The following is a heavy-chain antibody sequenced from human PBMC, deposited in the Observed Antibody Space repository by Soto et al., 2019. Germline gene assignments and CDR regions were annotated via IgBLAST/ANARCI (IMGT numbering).Heavy chain of an antibody. J-gene: IGHJ6*02. CDR3: ARALWFGPRGGMDV. Sequence: QVQLQQWGAGLLKPSETLSLTCAVYGGSFSGYYWSWIRQPPGKGLEWIGEINHSGSTNYNPSLKSRVTISVDTSKNQFSLKLSSVTAADTAVYYCARALWFGPRGGMDVWGQGTTVTVSS. V-gene: IGHV4-34*01. CDR2: INHSGST. CDR1: GGSFSGYY. D-gene: IGHD3-10*01.